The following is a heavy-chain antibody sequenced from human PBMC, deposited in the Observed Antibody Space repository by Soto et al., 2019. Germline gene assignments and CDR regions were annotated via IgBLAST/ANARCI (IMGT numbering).Heavy chain of an antibody. CDR2: NYHSGST. CDR1: GGSISSSNW. D-gene: IGHD6-6*01. Sequence: QVQLQESGPGLVKPSGTLSLTCAVSGGSISSSNWWSWVRQPPGKGLEWIGENYHSGSTNYNPSLKGRVPLSGDRSMSQFSLRRTWVTAAETAVYYCARGRIAARPESVDYWGQGSLVTVSS. CDR3: ARGRIAARPESVDY. J-gene: IGHJ4*02. V-gene: IGHV4-4*02.